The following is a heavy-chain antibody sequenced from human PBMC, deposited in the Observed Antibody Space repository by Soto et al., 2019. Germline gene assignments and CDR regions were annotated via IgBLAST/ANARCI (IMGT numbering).Heavy chain of an antibody. CDR1: GDSISSGDYY. J-gene: IGHJ4*02. CDR3: ARAYSYGSGRFDY. D-gene: IGHD3-10*01. CDR2: IYYSGST. Sequence: SETLSHTCTVSGDSISSGDYYWSWIRQPPGKGLEWIGYIYYSGSTYYNPSLKSRVIISVDTSKNQFSLKLSSVTAADTAVYYCARAYSYGSGRFDYWGQGNLVTVSS. V-gene: IGHV4-30-4*01.